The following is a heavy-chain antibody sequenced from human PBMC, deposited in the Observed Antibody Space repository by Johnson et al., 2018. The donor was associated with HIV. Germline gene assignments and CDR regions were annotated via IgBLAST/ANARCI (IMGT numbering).Heavy chain of an antibody. CDR2: ISYDGNNK. V-gene: IGHV3-30-3*01. D-gene: IGHD4-17*01. CDR1: GFTFSSYA. CDR3: ARVTSSVTTAKYGAFDI. J-gene: IGHJ3*02. Sequence: QMLLVESGGGVVQPGRSLRLSCATSGFTFSSYAMHWVRQAPGKGLEWVAVISYDGNNKYYTDSVKGRFTISRENSKSTLYLQMNSLGTEDTAVFYCARVTSSVTTAKYGAFDIWGQGTMVTVSS.